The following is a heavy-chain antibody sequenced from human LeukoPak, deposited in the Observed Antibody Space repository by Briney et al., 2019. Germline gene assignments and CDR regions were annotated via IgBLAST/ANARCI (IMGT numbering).Heavy chain of an antibody. D-gene: IGHD3-22*01. CDR3: ARVPRLEYYDSSGYQDY. J-gene: IGHJ4*02. Sequence: ASVKVSCKASGYTFTGYYTDWVRQAPGQGLEWMGWINPKSGGTNYAQKFQGRVTMTRDTSISTAYMELSRLRSDDTAVYYCARVPRLEYYDSSGYQDYWGQGTLVTVAS. CDR2: INPKSGGT. CDR1: GYTFTGYY. V-gene: IGHV1-2*02.